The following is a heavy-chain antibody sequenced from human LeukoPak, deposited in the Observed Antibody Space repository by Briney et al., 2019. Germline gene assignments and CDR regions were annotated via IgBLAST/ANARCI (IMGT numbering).Heavy chain of an antibody. Sequence: ASVKVSCKASGGTFSSYAISWVRQAPGQGLEWMGRIIPILGIANYAQKLQGRVTITADKSTSTAYMELSSLRSEDTAVYYCARYLVDQQLGISWFDPWGQGTLVTVSS. CDR3: ARYLVDQQLGISWFDP. V-gene: IGHV1-69*04. CDR2: IIPILGIA. D-gene: IGHD6-13*01. J-gene: IGHJ5*02. CDR1: GGTFSSYA.